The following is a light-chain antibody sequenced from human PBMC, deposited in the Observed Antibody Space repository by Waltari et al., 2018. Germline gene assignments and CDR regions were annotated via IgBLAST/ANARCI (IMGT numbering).Light chain of an antibody. Sequence: DIQMTQPPSTLSASVGDRVTITCRASQSFGSWLAWYQQKPGKAPKALISDVSNLGSGVPSRFSGSGSGTEFTLTISSMQPDDFATYYCQQHNGYFGGGTKVEIK. CDR1: QSFGSW. V-gene: IGKV1-5*01. CDR3: QQHNGY. CDR2: DVS. J-gene: IGKJ4*01.